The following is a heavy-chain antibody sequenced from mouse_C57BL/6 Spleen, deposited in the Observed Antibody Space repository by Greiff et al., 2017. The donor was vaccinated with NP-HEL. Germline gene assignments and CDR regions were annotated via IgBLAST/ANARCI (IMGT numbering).Heavy chain of an antibody. J-gene: IGHJ3*01. V-gene: IGHV1-52*01. CDR1: GYTFTSYW. CDR3: ARDYDYYGSSQFAY. CDR2: IDPSDSET. D-gene: IGHD1-1*01. Sequence: VQLQQPGAELVRPGSSVKLSCKASGYTFTSYWMHWVKQRPIQGLEWIGNIDPSDSETHYNQKFKDKATLTVDKSSSTAYMQLSSLTSEDSAVYYCARDYDYYGSSQFAYWGQGTLVTVSA.